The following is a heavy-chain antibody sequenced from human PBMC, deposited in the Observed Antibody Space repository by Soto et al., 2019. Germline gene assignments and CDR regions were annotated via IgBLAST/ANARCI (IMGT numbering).Heavy chain of an antibody. CDR2: ISGSGGST. CDR3: AKVVRGYSGYEGVDYYYGMDV. D-gene: IGHD5-12*01. CDR1: GFTFSSYA. V-gene: IGHV3-23*01. J-gene: IGHJ6*02. Sequence: GGSLRLSCAASGFTFSSYAMSWVRQAPGKGLEWVSAISGSGGSTYYADSVKGRFTISRDNSKNTLYLQMNSLRAEDTAVYYCAKVVRGYSGYEGVDYYYGMDVWGQGTTVTVSS.